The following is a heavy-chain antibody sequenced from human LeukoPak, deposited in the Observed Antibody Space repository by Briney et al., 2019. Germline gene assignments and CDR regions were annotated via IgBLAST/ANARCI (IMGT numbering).Heavy chain of an antibody. CDR3: ARGLVPGFLDY. CDR1: GVTFSSSW. D-gene: IGHD4-11*01. CDR2: INSDESIT. J-gene: IGHJ4*02. V-gene: IGHV3-74*01. Sequence: PGGSLRLSCAASGVTFSSSWMYCVRQAPGKGLVWVSRINSDESITTYADSVKGRFTISRDNAKNTLYLQMNSLRAEDTAVYYCARGLVPGFLDYWGQGTPVTVSS.